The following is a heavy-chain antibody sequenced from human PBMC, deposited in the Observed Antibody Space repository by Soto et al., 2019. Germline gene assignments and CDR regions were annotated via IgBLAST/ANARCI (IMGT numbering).Heavy chain of an antibody. Sequence: EVQLVESGGGLVQPGGSLRLSCAASGFDFSIYWMTWVRQAPGKGLEWVATIDKEGSGKDYVDSVKGLFTISRDNAKHSLYLQMDSLRAEDTAAYYCARESWYNWYSWGQGTLVTVSS. CDR3: ARESWYNWYS. CDR2: IDKEGSGK. CDR1: GFDFSIYW. D-gene: IGHD1-7*01. V-gene: IGHV3-7*01. J-gene: IGHJ4*02.